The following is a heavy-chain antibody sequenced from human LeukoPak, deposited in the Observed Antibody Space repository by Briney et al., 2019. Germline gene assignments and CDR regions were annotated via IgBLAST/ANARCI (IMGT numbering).Heavy chain of an antibody. V-gene: IGHV3-66*01. CDR1: GFTFSTYG. D-gene: IGHD1-7*01. CDR3: AKDFGTTGGSY. J-gene: IGHJ4*02. Sequence: GGSLRLSCAASGFTFSTYGMHWVRQAPGKGLEWVSVIYSGGSTYYADSVKGRFTISRDNSKNTLHLQMNSLRAEDTAVYYCAKDFGTTGGSYWGQGTLVTVSS. CDR2: IYSGGST.